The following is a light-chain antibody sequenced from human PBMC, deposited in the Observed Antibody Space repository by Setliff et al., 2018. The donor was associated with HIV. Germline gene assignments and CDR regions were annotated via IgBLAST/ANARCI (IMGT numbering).Light chain of an antibody. V-gene: IGLV2-11*01. CDR2: DVN. J-gene: IGLJ3*02. CDR3: AAWEDSLSGWV. CDR1: TSDVGGYDF. Sequence: QSALAQPRSVSGSPGQSVTISCSGSTSDVGGYDFVSWYQHHPGRAPKLMIYDVNKRPSGVPDRFSASKSGNTASLTISGLQSEDEADYFCAAWEDSLSGWVFGGGTKVTVL.